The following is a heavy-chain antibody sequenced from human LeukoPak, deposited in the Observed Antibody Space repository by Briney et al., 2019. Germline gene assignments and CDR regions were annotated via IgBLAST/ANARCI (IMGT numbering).Heavy chain of an antibody. D-gene: IGHD4-23*01. J-gene: IGHJ4*02. CDR3: ARSTTVVTQYYFDY. Sequence: PSETLSLTCKVSGGSIRSSSYYWGWIRQPPGKGLEWIGSVFYGGNTYYNPSLKSRLTISLDTSRKQFSPTLTSVTAADTAVYYCARSTTVVTQYYFDYWGQGTLVTVSS. V-gene: IGHV4-39*07. CDR1: GGSIRSSSYY. CDR2: VFYGGNT.